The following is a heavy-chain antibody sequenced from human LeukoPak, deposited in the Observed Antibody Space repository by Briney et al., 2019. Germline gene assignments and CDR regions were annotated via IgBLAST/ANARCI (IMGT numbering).Heavy chain of an antibody. D-gene: IGHD5-12*01. CDR3: AKSLWLVYHYYIDV. CDR2: ITGVTSSGIST. V-gene: IGHV3-23*01. CDR1: GFTFSSYS. Sequence: PGGSLRLSCAASGFTFSSYSMNWVRQAPGKGLEWVSSITGVTSSGISTYYADSVKGRFTISRDNSKNTLYLHVNSLRDEDTAVYYCAKSLWLVYHYYIDVWGKGTTVTVSS. J-gene: IGHJ6*03.